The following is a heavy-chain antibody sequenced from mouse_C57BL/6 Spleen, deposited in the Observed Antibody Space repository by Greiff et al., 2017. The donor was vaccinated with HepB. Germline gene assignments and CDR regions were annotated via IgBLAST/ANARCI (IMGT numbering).Heavy chain of an antibody. CDR1: GYSFSSSW. CDR2: IYPGDGDT. CDR3: ARGSFHGYDAWYAMDY. Sequence: VQLQQSGPELVKPGASVKISCKASGYSFSSSWMNWVKQRPGKGLEWIGRIYPGDGDTNYNGKFKGKATLTADKSSSTAYMQLSSLTSEDSAVYFCARGSFHGYDAWYAMDYWAQGTSVTVSS. D-gene: IGHD2-2*01. J-gene: IGHJ4*01. V-gene: IGHV1-82*01.